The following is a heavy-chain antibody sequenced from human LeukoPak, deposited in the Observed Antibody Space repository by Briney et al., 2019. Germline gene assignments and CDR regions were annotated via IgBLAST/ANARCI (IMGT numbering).Heavy chain of an antibody. CDR1: GFTFSSYW. Sequence: PGGSLRLSCAASGFTFSSYWMHWVRQAPGKGLEWVSGISWNSGSIGYADSVKGRFTISRDNAKNSLYLQMNSLRAEDTALYYCAKVDYDSSGYPHFDYWGQGTLVTVSS. CDR2: ISWNSGSI. V-gene: IGHV3-9*01. D-gene: IGHD3-22*01. CDR3: AKVDYDSSGYPHFDY. J-gene: IGHJ4*02.